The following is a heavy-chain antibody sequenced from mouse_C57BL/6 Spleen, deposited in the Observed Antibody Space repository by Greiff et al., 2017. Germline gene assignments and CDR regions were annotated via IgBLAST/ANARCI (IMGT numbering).Heavy chain of an antibody. CDR1: GYAFSSYW. V-gene: IGHV1-80*01. CDR2: IYPGDGDT. D-gene: IGHD1-1*01. CDR3: ARQGRATVVATDYAMDY. J-gene: IGHJ4*01. Sequence: QVQLQQSGAELVKPGASVKISCKASGYAFSSYWMNWVKQRPGKGLEWIGQIYPGDGDTNYNGKFKGKATLTADKSSSTAYMQLSSLTSEDSAVYFCARQGRATVVATDYAMDYWGQGTSVTVSS.